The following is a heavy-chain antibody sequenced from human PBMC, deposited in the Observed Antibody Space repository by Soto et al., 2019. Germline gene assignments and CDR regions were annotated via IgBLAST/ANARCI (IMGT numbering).Heavy chain of an antibody. CDR2: IRSKAYGGTT. Sequence: GGSLRLSCTASGFTFGDYAMSWFRQAPGKGLEWVGFIRSKAYGGTTEYAASVKGRFTISRDDSKSIAYLQMNSLKTEDTAVYYCTRDYYDSSGSDAFDIWGQGTMVTVSS. D-gene: IGHD3-22*01. V-gene: IGHV3-49*03. CDR1: GFTFGDYA. J-gene: IGHJ3*02. CDR3: TRDYYDSSGSDAFDI.